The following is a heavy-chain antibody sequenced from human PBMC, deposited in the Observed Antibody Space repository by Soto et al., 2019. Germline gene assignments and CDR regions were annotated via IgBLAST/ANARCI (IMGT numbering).Heavy chain of an antibody. CDR2: IYYSGST. J-gene: IGHJ6*02. V-gene: IGHV4-30-4*01. Sequence: SETLSLTCTVSGGSISSGDYYWSWIRHPPGKGLEWIGYIYYSGSTKYNPSFQGQVTISADKSITTTYLQWSSLKASDTAIYYCAASIFYYGMDVWGQGTTVTVSS. CDR1: GGSISSGDYY. CDR3: AASIFYYGMDV.